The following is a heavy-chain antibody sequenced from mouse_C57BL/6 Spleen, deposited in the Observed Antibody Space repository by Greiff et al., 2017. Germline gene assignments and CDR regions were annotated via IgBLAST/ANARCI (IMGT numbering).Heavy chain of an antibody. CDR2: IDPNSGGT. J-gene: IGHJ4*01. CDR3: ARSYDYDVDAMDY. CDR1: GHTFTSYW. D-gene: IGHD2-4*01. Sequence: VQLQQPGAELVKPGASVKLFCKASGHTFTSYWMHWVKPRPGRGLGWIGRIDPNSGGTKSNEKFKSKATLTVDKPSSTAYMQLSSLTSEDSAVYYCARSYDYDVDAMDYWGQGTSVTVSS. V-gene: IGHV1-72*01.